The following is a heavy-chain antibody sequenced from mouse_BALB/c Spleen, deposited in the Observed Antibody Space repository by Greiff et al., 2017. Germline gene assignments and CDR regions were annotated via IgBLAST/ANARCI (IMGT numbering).Heavy chain of an antibody. V-gene: IGHV1-20*02. CDR1: GYSFTGYF. Sequence: EVQLQQSGPELVKPGASVKISCKASGYSFTGYFMNWVMQSHGKSLEWIGRINPYNGDTFYNQKFKGKATLTVDKSSSTAHMELRSLASEDSAVYYCARKKDHDYDGGNAMDYWGQGTSVTVSS. D-gene: IGHD2-4*01. CDR3: ARKKDHDYDGGNAMDY. CDR2: INPYNGDT. J-gene: IGHJ4*01.